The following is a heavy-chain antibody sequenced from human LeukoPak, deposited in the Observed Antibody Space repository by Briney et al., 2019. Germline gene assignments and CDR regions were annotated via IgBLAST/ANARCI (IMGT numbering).Heavy chain of an antibody. Sequence: GGSLRLSCAASGFTFSDYYMSWIRQAPGKGLEWVSYISSSGSTIYYADSVKGRFTISRDNAKNSLYLQMNSLRAEDTAVYYCARDREVYDLWSGYYRSDRYFDYWGQGTLVTVSS. D-gene: IGHD3-3*01. CDR3: ARDREVYDLWSGYYRSDRYFDY. V-gene: IGHV3-11*01. J-gene: IGHJ4*02. CDR1: GFTFSDYY. CDR2: ISSSGSTI.